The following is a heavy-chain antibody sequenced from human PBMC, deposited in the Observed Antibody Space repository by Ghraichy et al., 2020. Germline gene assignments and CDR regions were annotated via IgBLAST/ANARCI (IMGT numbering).Heavy chain of an antibody. V-gene: IGHV4-4*02. D-gene: IGHD1-7*01. CDR3: ARRYQTGTTGNWFDP. CDR1: GGSISSTNW. CDR2: IYHSGST. J-gene: IGHJ5*02. Sequence: SETLSLTCVVSGGSISSTNWWSWVRQPPGKGLEWIGEIYHSGSTNYNPSLRSRVTISVDKSKNQFSLRVSSVTAADTAVYYCARRYQTGTTGNWFDPWGQGTLVTVSS.